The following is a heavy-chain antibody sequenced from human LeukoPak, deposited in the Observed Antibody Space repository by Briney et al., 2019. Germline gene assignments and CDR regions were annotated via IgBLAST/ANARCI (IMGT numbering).Heavy chain of an antibody. Sequence: GSSVKVSCKASGGAFSSYGFSWVRQAPGQGLEWMGGGIPFFGTAKYAQRFQGRVTITTDESTSTAYMELSSLRSEDTAIYYCAREVRDFDHLVDVWGKGTTVTVSS. CDR2: GIPFFGTA. V-gene: IGHV1-69*05. J-gene: IGHJ6*04. CDR1: GGAFSSYG. CDR3: AREVRDFDHLVDV. D-gene: IGHD3-9*01.